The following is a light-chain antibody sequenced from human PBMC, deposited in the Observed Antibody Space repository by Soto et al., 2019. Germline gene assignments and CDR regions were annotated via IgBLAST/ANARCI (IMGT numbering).Light chain of an antibody. CDR2: EAN. Sequence: QSALTQPASVSGSPGQSITISCTGSSSDVGSHNLVSWYQQYPGKVPKLMIFEANKRPSGVSNRFSGSKSGNTASLTVSGLQADDEADYYCCSYVGTSTIFGGGTKVTVL. CDR3: CSYVGTSTI. CDR1: SSDVGSHNL. V-gene: IGLV2-23*01. J-gene: IGLJ2*01.